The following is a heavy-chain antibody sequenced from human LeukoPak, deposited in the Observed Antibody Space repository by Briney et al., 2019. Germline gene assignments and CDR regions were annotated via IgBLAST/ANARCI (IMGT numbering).Heavy chain of an antibody. Sequence: PSETLSPTCTVSGGSISSSSYYWGWIRQPPGKGLEWIGSIYYSGSTYYNPSLKSRVTISVDTSKNQFSLKLSSVTAADTAVYYCARHDFTMPHALDIWGQGAIVTVSS. J-gene: IGHJ3*02. CDR2: IYYSGST. V-gene: IGHV4-39*01. CDR3: ARHDFTMPHALDI. CDR1: GGSISSSSYY. D-gene: IGHD3-10*01.